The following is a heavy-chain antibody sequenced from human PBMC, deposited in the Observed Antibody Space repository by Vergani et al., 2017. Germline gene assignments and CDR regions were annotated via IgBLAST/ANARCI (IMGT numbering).Heavy chain of an antibody. Sequence: EVQLVESGGGLVQPGGSLRLSCAASGFTFSSYEMNWVRQAPGKGLEWVSYISSSGSTIYYADSVKGRFTISRDNAKNSLDLQMNSLRAEDTAVYYCARYEYGDYAEEYEGMDVWGQGTTVTVSS. CDR2: ISSSGSTI. D-gene: IGHD4-17*01. V-gene: IGHV3-48*03. J-gene: IGHJ6*02. CDR3: ARYEYGDYAEEYEGMDV. CDR1: GFTFSSYE.